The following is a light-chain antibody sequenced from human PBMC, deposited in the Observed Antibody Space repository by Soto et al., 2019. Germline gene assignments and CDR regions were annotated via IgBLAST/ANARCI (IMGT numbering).Light chain of an antibody. CDR1: QNVRSN. V-gene: IGKV3-15*01. CDR3: QQYNNWPPIT. Sequence: EIVLTQSPGTLSLSPGERATLSCRASQNVRSNLAWYQQKPGQAPRLLIHGASTRATGIPARFSGSGSGTEFTLTISSLQSEDFAVYYCQQYNNWPPITFGQGTRLEIK. J-gene: IGKJ5*01. CDR2: GAS.